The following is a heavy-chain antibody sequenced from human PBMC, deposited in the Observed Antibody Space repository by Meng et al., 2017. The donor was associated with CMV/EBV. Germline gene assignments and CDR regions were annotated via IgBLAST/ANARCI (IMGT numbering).Heavy chain of an antibody. J-gene: IGHJ4*02. CDR3: ARGPGGYCSGGSCYPRASVAGRRFDY. D-gene: IGHD2-15*01. Sequence: WTRQPPGKGLEWIGEINHSGRTNYNPSLKSRVTISVDTSKNQFSLKLSSVTAADTAVYYCARGPGGYCSGGSCYPRASVAGRRFDYWGQGTLVTVSS. CDR2: INHSGRT. V-gene: IGHV4-34*01.